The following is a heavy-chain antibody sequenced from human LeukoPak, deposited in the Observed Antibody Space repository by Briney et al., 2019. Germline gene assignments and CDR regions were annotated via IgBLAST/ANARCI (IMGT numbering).Heavy chain of an antibody. V-gene: IGHV3-7*01. J-gene: IGHJ4*02. CDR3: ARDHLDSSGPCFDY. CDR2: IKQDGSEK. D-gene: IGHD3-22*01. CDR1: GFTFSSYW. Sequence: GGSLRLSCAASGFTFSSYWMSWVRQAPGKGLEWVANIKQDGSEKYYVDSVKGRFTISRDNAKNSLYLQMNSLRAEDTAVYYCARDHLDSSGPCFDYWGQGTLVIVSS.